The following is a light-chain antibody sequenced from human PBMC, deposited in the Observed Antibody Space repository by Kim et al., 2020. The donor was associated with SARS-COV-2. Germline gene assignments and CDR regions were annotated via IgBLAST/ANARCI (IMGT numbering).Light chain of an antibody. Sequence: GQSITISCTGTSSDVGSYILVSWYQQHTGKAPKLMIYEVTKRPSGVSNRFSGSKSGNTASLTISGLQAEDEADYYCCSYAGSSTLVFGGGTQLTVL. V-gene: IGLV2-23*02. CDR2: EVT. CDR1: SSDVGSYIL. CDR3: CSYAGSSTLV. J-gene: IGLJ2*01.